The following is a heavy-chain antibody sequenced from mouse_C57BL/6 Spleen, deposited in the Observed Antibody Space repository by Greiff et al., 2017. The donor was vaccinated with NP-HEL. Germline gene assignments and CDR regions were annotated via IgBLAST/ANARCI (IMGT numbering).Heavy chain of an antibody. CDR2: ISSGGDYI. CDR3: TRDGLTGPGFAY. Sequence: EVQLQESGEGLVKPGGSLKLSCAASGFTFSSYAMSWVRQTPEKRLEWVAYISSGGDYIYYADTVKGRFTISRDNARNTLYLQMSSLKSEDTAMYYCTRDGLTGPGFAYWGQGTLVTVSA. V-gene: IGHV5-9-1*02. CDR1: GFTFSSYA. D-gene: IGHD4-1*01. J-gene: IGHJ3*01.